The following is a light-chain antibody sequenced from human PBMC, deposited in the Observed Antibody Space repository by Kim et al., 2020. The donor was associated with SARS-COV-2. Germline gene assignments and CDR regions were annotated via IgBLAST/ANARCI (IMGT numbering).Light chain of an antibody. J-gene: IGLJ7*01. CDR1: RSNIGTYA. CDR2: GND. Sequence: GPKITIFCSGARSNIGTYAVHWYQHRPGTAPQLLIYGNDQRPSGVPDRFSGSKSGTSASLDISGLQSADEAQYSCAAWDDRLSGPVFGGGTKVTVL. V-gene: IGLV1-44*01. CDR3: AAWDDRLSGPV.